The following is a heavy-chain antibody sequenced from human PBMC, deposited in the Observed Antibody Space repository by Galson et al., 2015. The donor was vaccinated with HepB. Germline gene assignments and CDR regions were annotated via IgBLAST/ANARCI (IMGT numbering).Heavy chain of an antibody. J-gene: IGHJ4*02. D-gene: IGHD3-22*01. CDR3: AKDQAGFYYDFGY. CDR1: GFTFSSYA. V-gene: IGHV3-23*01. CDR2: ISGSGGST. Sequence: SLRLSCAASGFTFSSYAMSWVRQAPGKGLEWVSAISGSGGSTYYADSVKGRFTISRDNSKNMLYLQMNSLRAEDTAVYYCAKDQAGFYYDFGYWGQGTLVTVSS.